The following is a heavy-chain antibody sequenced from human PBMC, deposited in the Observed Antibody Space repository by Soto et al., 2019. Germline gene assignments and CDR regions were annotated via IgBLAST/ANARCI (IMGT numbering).Heavy chain of an antibody. CDR3: ARSYDYWSGAGYYYYGMDV. Sequence: ASVKVSCKASGGTFSSYAISWVRQAPGQGLEWMGGIIPIFGTANYAQKFQGRVTITADESTSTAYMELSSLRSEDTAVYYCARSYDYWSGAGYYYYGMDVWGQGTTVTVSS. CDR1: GGTFSSYA. V-gene: IGHV1-69*13. CDR2: IIPIFGTA. D-gene: IGHD3-3*01. J-gene: IGHJ6*02.